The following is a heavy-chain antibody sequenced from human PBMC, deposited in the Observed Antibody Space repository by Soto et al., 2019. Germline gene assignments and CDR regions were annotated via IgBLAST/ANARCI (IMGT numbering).Heavy chain of an antibody. D-gene: IGHD1-1*01. CDR1: GYTFTTNT. J-gene: IGHJ4*02. V-gene: IGHV1-3*01. Sequence: QVQLVQSGAEVKQPGASVRISCKASGYTFTTNTLHWVSQAPGQRLEWMGWINAGNGYTDYSQKFQGRVTITRDTSASPAYMEVSSLRSEDTALYYCARDRIRSNAWKINFSDYWGQGTLVTFSS. CDR2: INAGNGYT. CDR3: ARDRIRSNAWKINFSDY.